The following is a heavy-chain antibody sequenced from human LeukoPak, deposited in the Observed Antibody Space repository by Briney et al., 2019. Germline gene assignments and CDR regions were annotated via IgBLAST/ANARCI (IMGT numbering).Heavy chain of an antibody. Sequence: GGSLRLSCVVSGFTVSSNYMSWVRQAPGKGLEWVSVIYSGGSTYYADSVKGRFTISRDNSKNTLYLQMNSLRAEDTAVYYCARGGTGPNFDYWGQGTLVTVSP. V-gene: IGHV3-53*01. CDR3: ARGGTGPNFDY. CDR2: IYSGGST. CDR1: GFTVSSNY. J-gene: IGHJ4*02.